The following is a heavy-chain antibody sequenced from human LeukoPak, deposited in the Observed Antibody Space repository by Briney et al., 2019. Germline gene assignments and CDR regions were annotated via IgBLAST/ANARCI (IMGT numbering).Heavy chain of an antibody. Sequence: PGGSLSLSCAASVFFHHHYAVGWVRQARGKGLECLSIFDGGGWYSNNADSAKGRFTMSRDPSKNTVYLQMGNLRVEDTAVYYWAREDAKDGGYFDYWAQGTLVTVSS. CDR2: FDGGGWYS. D-gene: IGHD3-16*01. V-gene: IGHV3-23*01. J-gene: IGHJ4*02. CDR3: AREDAKDGGYFDY. CDR1: VFFHHHYA.